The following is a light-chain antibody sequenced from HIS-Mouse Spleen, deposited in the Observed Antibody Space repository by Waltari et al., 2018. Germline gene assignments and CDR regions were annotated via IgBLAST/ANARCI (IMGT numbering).Light chain of an antibody. Sequence: SYELTQPPSVSVSLGQTARITCSGDALPKHYAYWYQQKSGQAPVLVLYEDSKRPSGIPERFSGSSSGTMATLTISGAQVEDEADYYCYSTDSSGNHRVFGGGTKLTVL. V-gene: IGLV3-10*01. CDR2: EDS. CDR1: ALPKHY. J-gene: IGLJ2*01. CDR3: YSTDSSGNHRV.